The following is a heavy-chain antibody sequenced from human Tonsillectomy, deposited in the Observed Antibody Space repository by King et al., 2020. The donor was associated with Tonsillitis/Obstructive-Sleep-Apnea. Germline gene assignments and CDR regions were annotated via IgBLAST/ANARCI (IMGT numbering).Heavy chain of an antibody. Sequence: QGQLVQSGSELKKPGASVKVSCKASGYTFTSYAMNWVRQAPGQGLEWMGWINTNTGNPTYAQGFTGRFVFSLDTSVSTAYLQISSLKAEDTAVYYCARGVGQCTNGVCYNYYYYYMDVWGKGTTVTVAS. J-gene: IGHJ6*03. CDR1: GYTFTSYA. V-gene: IGHV7-4-1*02. CDR3: ARGVGQCTNGVCYNYYYYYMDV. D-gene: IGHD2-8*01. CDR2: INTNTGNP.